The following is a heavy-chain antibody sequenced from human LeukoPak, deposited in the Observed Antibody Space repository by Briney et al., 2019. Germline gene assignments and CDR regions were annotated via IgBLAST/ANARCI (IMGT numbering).Heavy chain of an antibody. CDR3: ARSLTTVYYFDY. V-gene: IGHV4-59*01. D-gene: IGHD4-17*01. CDR1: GGSISGYY. CDR2: IHDSGNT. J-gene: IGHJ4*02. Sequence: PSETLSLTCTVSGGSISGYYWSWIRQPPGKGLEWLGFIHDSGNTYYNASHKSRVTISVDTSKNQLSLNLRSVAAADTAVYYCARSLTTVYYFDYWGQGTLVTVSS.